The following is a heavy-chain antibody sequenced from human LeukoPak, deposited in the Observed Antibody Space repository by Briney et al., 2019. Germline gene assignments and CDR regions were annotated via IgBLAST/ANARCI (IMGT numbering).Heavy chain of an antibody. D-gene: IGHD3-22*01. J-gene: IGHJ3*02. CDR2: INPNSGGT. V-gene: IGHV1-2*06. CDR3: ARGRYDSSGYQRAFDI. Sequence: ASVKVSCKASGYTFTGYYMHWVRQAPGQGREWMGRINPNSGGTNYAQKFQGRVTMTRDTSISTAYMELSRLRSDDTAVYYCARGRYDSSGYQRAFDIWGQGTMVTVSS. CDR1: GYTFTGYY.